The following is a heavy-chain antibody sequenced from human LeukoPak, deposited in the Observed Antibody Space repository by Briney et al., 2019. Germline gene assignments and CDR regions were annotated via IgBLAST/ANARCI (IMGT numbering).Heavy chain of an antibody. V-gene: IGHV3-7*01. CDR1: GFTFSSFW. Sequence: GGSLRLSCAASGFTFSSFWMSWVRQAPGKGLEWVANIKEDGREKYYVDSVKGRFTVSRDNAKNSLYLQMNSLRAEDTAVYYCASAGIAAAGTGLTDYWGQGTLVTVSS. D-gene: IGHD6-13*01. CDR2: IKEDGREK. J-gene: IGHJ4*02. CDR3: ASAGIAAAGTGLTDY.